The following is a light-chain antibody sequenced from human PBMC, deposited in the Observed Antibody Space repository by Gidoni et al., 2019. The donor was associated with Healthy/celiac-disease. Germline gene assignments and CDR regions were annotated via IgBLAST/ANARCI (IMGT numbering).Light chain of an antibody. J-gene: IGKJ2*01. V-gene: IGKV3-11*01. CDR1: QSVSSY. CDR3: QQRSNWPPVYT. CDR2: DAS. Sequence: ELVLTQSPATLSLSPGERATLSCRASQSVSSYLAWYQQTPGQAPRLLIYDASNRATGIPARFSGSGSGTYFTRTISSLEPEDFAVYYCQQRSNWPPVYTFGQGTKLEIK.